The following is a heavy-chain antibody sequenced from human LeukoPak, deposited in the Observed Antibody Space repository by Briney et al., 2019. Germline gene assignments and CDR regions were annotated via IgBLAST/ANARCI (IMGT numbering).Heavy chain of an antibody. D-gene: IGHD5-12*01. CDR2: IWYDGSNK. CDR1: GFTFSSYG. Sequence: GGSLRLSCAASGFTFSSYGMHWVRQAPGKGLEWVAVIWYDGSNKYYADSVKGLFTISRDNSKNTLYLQMNSLRAEDTAVYYCAKDTSGYDFGFDYWGQGTLVTVSS. J-gene: IGHJ4*02. CDR3: AKDTSGYDFGFDY. V-gene: IGHV3-33*06.